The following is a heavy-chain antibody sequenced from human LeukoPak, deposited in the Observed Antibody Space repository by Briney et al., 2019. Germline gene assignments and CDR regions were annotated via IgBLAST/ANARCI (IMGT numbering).Heavy chain of an antibody. V-gene: IGHV3-21*01. CDR1: GFLFTSYN. J-gene: IGHJ3*02. Sequence: GGSLRLSCAASGFLFTSYNMNWVRQAPGKGLEWVSSISSSSSYIYYADSVKGRFTISRDNAKNSLFLQMNSLRAEDTAVYYYARITPFRGHDAFDIWGQGTMVTVSS. D-gene: IGHD2-15*01. CDR2: ISSSSSYI. CDR3: ARITPFRGHDAFDI.